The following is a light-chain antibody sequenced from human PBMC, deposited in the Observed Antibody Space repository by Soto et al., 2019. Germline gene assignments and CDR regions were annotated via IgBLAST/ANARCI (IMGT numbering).Light chain of an antibody. Sequence: TQSPGTLSVSLGESATLSCRASQSVSIHLAWYQQKPGQAPRLLIYGASTRATGIPDRFSGSGSGTDFTLTISRLEPEDFAVYYCHQYDSWTFGQGTKVDIK. CDR2: GAS. CDR1: QSVSIH. J-gene: IGKJ1*01. CDR3: HQYDSWT. V-gene: IGKV3-20*01.